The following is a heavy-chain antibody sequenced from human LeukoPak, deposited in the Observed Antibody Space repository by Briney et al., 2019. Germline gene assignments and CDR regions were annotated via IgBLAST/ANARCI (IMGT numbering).Heavy chain of an antibody. CDR1: GFTFSSYG. J-gene: IGHJ6*03. CDR3: SRDFSGIAAAGTSGYMDV. CDR2: ISSNGGST. D-gene: IGHD6-13*01. Sequence: GGSLRLSCAASGFTFSSYGMHWVRQATGKGLEYVSAISSNGGSTYYANSVKGRFTISRDNSKNTLYLQMGSLRAEDMAVYYCSRDFSGIAAAGTSGYMDVWGKGTRVTVSS. V-gene: IGHV3-64*01.